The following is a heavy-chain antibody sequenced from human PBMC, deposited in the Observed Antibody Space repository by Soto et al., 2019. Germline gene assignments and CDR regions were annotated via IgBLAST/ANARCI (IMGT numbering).Heavy chain of an antibody. CDR3: EAANYDTSGYYGDY. CDR2: IWHDGSKE. V-gene: IGHV3-33*01. D-gene: IGHD3-22*01. CDR1: GFTFSDYG. J-gene: IGHJ4*02. Sequence: QVQVVESGGGVVQPGGSLRLSCVMSGFTFSDYGMNWVRQVPGKGLEWVAIIWHDGSKEYYADSVQGRFSISRDNSKNTLYLQMNGLRAEDTAVYYCEAANYDTSGYYGDYWGQGTLVTVSS.